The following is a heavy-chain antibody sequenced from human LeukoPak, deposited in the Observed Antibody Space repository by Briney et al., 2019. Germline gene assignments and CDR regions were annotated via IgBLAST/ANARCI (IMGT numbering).Heavy chain of an antibody. CDR2: INHSGST. CDR3: ARGGVMVYAYNDY. D-gene: IGHD2-8*01. V-gene: IGHV4-34*01. J-gene: IGHJ4*02. Sequence: SETLSLTCAVYGGSFSGYYWSWIRQPPGKGLEWIGEINHSGSTNYNPSLKSRVTISVDTSKNQFSLKLSSVTAADTAVYYCARGGVMVYAYNDYWGQGTLVTVSS. CDR1: GGSFSGYY.